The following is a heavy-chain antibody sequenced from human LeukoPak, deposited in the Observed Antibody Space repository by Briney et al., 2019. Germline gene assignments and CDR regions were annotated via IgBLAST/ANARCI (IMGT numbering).Heavy chain of an antibody. D-gene: IGHD6-19*01. CDR2: IYYSGST. Sequence: SETLSLTCTVSGGSISSYYWSWIRQPPGKGLEWIWYIYYSGSTNYNPSLKSRVTISVDTSKNQFSLKLSSVTAADTAVYYCARVSVAYYYYYYMDVWGKGTTVTVSS. J-gene: IGHJ6*03. CDR1: GGSISSYY. V-gene: IGHV4-59*01. CDR3: ARVSVAYYYYYYMDV.